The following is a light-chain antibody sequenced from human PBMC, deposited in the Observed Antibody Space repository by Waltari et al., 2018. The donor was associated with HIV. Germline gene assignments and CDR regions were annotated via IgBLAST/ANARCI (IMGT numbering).Light chain of an antibody. CDR1: SSDIGAYDS. Sequence: QSALTQPPSASGSLGQSVTISCTGSSSDIGAYDSVSWFQQHPRSAPKLLLYEVTRRPSGFSDRFSGSRSGSTAFLTVAGLQPDDEATYFCSSYGDSLRVLFGGGTNVTVL. CDR2: EVT. CDR3: SSYGDSLRVL. J-gene: IGLJ3*02. V-gene: IGLV2-8*01.